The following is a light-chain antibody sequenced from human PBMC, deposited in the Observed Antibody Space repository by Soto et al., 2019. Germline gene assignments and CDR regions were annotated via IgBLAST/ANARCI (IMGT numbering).Light chain of an antibody. CDR2: DAS. CDR3: LQRSIWYT. Sequence: EIVLTQSPATLSLSPGERATLSCRASQSIGSFLAWYQQKPGQAPRLLIYDASNRATGIPARFSGSGSGTDFTLTISSLEPEDFAIYYCLQRSIWYTFGQGTKLEIK. CDR1: QSIGSF. V-gene: IGKV3-11*01. J-gene: IGKJ2*01.